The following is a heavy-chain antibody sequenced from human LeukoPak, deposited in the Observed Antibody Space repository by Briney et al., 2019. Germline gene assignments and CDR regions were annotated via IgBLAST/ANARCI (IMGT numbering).Heavy chain of an antibody. CDR3: ARDSGYYYESHWFDP. J-gene: IGHJ5*02. CDR2: IRHSGTT. Sequence: SETLSLTCTVSSGSISNYYWTWIRQPPGKGLEWIGYIRHSGTTNYNPSLKSRVAISLDTSKNQVSLKLTSVTAADTAVYYCARDSGYYYESHWFDPWGQGTLVTVSS. CDR1: SGSISNYY. D-gene: IGHD3-22*01. V-gene: IGHV4-59*01.